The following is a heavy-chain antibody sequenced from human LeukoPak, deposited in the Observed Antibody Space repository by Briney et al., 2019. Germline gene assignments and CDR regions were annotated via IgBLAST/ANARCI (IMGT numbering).Heavy chain of an antibody. V-gene: IGHV4-59*01. J-gene: IGHJ4*02. Sequence: SETLSLTCTVSGGSSSSYYWSWIRQPPGKGLEWIGHIYYSGSTNYNPSLKSRVTISVDTSKDQFSLKLRSVTAADTAVYYCARGDDHDYGDLYFDYWGQGALVTVSS. D-gene: IGHD4-17*01. CDR2: IYYSGST. CDR3: ARGDDHDYGDLYFDY. CDR1: GGSSSSYY.